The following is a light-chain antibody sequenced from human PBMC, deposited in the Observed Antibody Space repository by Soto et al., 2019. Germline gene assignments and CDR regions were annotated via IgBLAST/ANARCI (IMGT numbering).Light chain of an antibody. CDR1: SSNIGAGYD. J-gene: IGLJ3*02. V-gene: IGLV1-40*01. CDR3: QSYDSSLSGWV. Sequence: QSVLTQPPSVSGAPGQRVTISCTGSSSNIGAGYDVHWYQQLPGTDPKLLIYGNSNRPSGVPDRFSGSKSGTSASLASTGLQAEDEADYYCQSYDSSLSGWVFGGGTKLTVL. CDR2: GNS.